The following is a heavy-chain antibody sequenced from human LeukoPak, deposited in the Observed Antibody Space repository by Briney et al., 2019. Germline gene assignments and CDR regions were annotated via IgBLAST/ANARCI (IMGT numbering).Heavy chain of an antibody. J-gene: IGHJ4*02. CDR3: ASFRGDYYDSSGYFSFDY. Sequence: SQTLSFTCAVSGGSISSGGYSWSWIRQPPGKGLEWIGYIYHSGSTFYNPSLKSRVTISLDSSNNQFSLKLSSVTAADTAVYYCASFRGDYYDSSGYFSFDYWGQGTLVTVSS. CDR2: IYHSGST. V-gene: IGHV4-30-2*02. D-gene: IGHD3-22*01. CDR1: GGSISSGGYS.